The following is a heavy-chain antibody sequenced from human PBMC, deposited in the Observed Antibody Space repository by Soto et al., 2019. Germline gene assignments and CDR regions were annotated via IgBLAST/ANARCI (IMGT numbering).Heavy chain of an antibody. CDR3: ARDWGSGWEGGAFDI. CDR1: GFTFSSYA. J-gene: IGHJ3*02. D-gene: IGHD6-19*01. CDR2: ISRLGGNS. Sequence: EVQLLESGGGLVQPGGSLRLSCAASGFTFSSYAMGWVRQAPGKGLEWVSGISRLGGNSYHADSVKGRFTISRDNSKNTLYLQMNSLRAEDTAVYYCARDWGSGWEGGAFDIWGQGTMVTVSS. V-gene: IGHV3-23*01.